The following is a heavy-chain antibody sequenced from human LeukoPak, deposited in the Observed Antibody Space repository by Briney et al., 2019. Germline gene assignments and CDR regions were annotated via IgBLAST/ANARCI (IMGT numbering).Heavy chain of an antibody. Sequence: SETLSLXCTVSGGSNSSSSYYWGWIRQPPGKGPEWIGSIYYSGITYYNPSLKSRVTISVDTSKNQFSLKLSSVTAADTAVYYCARYSPQTHDSSGYYYFDYWGQGTLVTVSS. CDR3: ARYSPQTHDSSGYYYFDY. V-gene: IGHV4-39*01. CDR2: IYYSGIT. CDR1: GGSNSSSSYY. J-gene: IGHJ4*02. D-gene: IGHD3-22*01.